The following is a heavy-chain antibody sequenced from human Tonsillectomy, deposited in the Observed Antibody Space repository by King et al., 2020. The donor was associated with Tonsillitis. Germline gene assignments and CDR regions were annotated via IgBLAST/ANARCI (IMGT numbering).Heavy chain of an antibody. V-gene: IGHV3-49*03. J-gene: IGHJ5*01. D-gene: IGHD3-22*01. Sequence: VQLVESGGGLVQPGRSLRLSCTASGFRFDDYGMGWFRQAPGKGLEWVGFIRSKIYGGTEESAASLKGRFTISRDDSKSITYLQMNSLKTDATAVYFCSRGVFYDSHNWFDSWGQGTLVTVSS. CDR1: GFRFDDYG. CDR3: SRGVFYDSHNWFDS. CDR2: IRSKIYGGTE.